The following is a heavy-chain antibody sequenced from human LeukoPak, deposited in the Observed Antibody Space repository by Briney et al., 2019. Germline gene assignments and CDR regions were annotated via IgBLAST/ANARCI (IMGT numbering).Heavy chain of an antibody. CDR2: IIPIFGTA. Sequence: EASVKVSCKASRGTFSSYAISWVRQAPGQGLEWMGGIIPIFGTANYAQKFQGRVTITADESTSTAYMELSSLRSEDTAVYYCARTCEAKAAINYYYYYYMDVWGKGTTVTVSS. J-gene: IGHJ6*03. D-gene: IGHD2-15*01. CDR3: ARTCEAKAAINYYYYYYMDV. CDR1: RGTFSSYA. V-gene: IGHV1-69*13.